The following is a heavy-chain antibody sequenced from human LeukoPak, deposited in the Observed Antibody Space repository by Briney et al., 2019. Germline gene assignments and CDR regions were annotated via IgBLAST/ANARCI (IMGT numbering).Heavy chain of an antibody. CDR3: ARSTYYYGMDV. V-gene: IGHV3-30-3*01. CDR2: ISYDGSNK. CDR1: GFTFSSYA. J-gene: IGHJ6*02. D-gene: IGHD1-26*01. Sequence: GRSLRLSCAASGFTFSSYAMHWVRQAPGKGLDWVALISYDGSNKYYADSVKGRFTISRDNSKNTLYLQMNSLRVEDTAVYYCARSTYYYGMDVWGQGTTVTVSS.